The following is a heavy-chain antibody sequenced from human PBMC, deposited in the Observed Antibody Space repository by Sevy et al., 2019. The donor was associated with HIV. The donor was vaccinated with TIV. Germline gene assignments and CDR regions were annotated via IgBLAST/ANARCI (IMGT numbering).Heavy chain of an antibody. CDR3: AATKDYYENSGSPFDY. V-gene: IGHV1-24*01. CDR2: FDPEDGET. Sequence: ASVKVSCKVYGHTLNRLGIHWVRQAPGKGLEWMGSFDPEDGETFQAQKFQGRVTMTDDTSTDTAYMGLGSLRAEDTAVYYCAATKDYYENSGSPFDYWGQGTLVTVSS. CDR1: GHTLNRLG. D-gene: IGHD3-22*01. J-gene: IGHJ4*02.